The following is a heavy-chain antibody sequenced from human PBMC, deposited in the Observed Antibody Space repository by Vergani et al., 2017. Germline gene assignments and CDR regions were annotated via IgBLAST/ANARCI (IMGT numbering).Heavy chain of an antibody. D-gene: IGHD6-13*01. J-gene: IGHJ1*01. V-gene: IGHV3-11*01. CDR3: ATHSSSWYAEYFQH. CDR2: ISSSGSTI. CDR1: GFTFSDYY. Sequence: QVQLVESGGGLVKPGGSLRLSCAASGFTFSDYYMRWIRQAPGKGLEWVSYISSSGSTIYYADSVKGRFTISRDNAKNSLYLQMNSLRAEDTAVYYCATHSSSWYAEYFQHWGQGTLVTVSS.